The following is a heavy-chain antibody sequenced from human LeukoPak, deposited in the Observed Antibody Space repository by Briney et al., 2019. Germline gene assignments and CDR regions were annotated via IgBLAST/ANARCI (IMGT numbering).Heavy chain of an antibody. Sequence: PSETLPLTCTVSGGSISSYYWSWIRQPAGKGLEWIWRIYTSGSTNYNPSLKSRVTISVDKSKNQFSLKLSSVTAADTAVYYCARYDYYDSSGLPLDAFDIWGQGTMVSVSS. V-gene: IGHV4-4*07. CDR3: ARYDYYDSSGLPLDAFDI. D-gene: IGHD3-22*01. CDR2: IYTSGST. CDR1: GGSISSYY. J-gene: IGHJ3*02.